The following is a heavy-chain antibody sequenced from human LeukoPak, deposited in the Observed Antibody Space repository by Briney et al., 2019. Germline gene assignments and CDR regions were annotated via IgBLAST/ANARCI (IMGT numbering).Heavy chain of an antibody. CDR2: INHSGRT. V-gene: IGHV4-34*01. CDR1: GGSFSGYY. CDR3: ASPIGYCSGGSCSDY. J-gene: IGHJ4*02. Sequence: PSETLSLTCAVYGGSFSGYYWSWIRQPPGKGLEWIGEINHSGRTNYNPSLKSRVTISVDTSRNQFSLKLSSVTAADTAVYYCASPIGYCSGGSCSDYWGQGTLVTVSS. D-gene: IGHD2-15*01.